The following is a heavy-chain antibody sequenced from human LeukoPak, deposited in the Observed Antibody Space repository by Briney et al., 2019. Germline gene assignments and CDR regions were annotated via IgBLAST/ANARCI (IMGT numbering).Heavy chain of an antibody. CDR3: TRAGGYDNYLDY. CDR1: GFTFGDYG. CDR2: IRRKDHGWTP. J-gene: IGHJ4*02. D-gene: IGHD5-12*01. V-gene: IGHV3-49*04. Sequence: LSGGSLRLSCTTSGFTFGDYGFNWVRQAPGKGLEWVGFIRRKDHGWTPQYAASVRGRSTISRDDSNGIAYLQMNSLKPEDTAVYYCTRAGGYDNYLDYWGQGTPVTVSS.